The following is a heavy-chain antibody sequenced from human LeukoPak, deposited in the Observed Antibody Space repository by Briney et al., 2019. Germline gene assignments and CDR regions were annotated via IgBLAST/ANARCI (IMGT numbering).Heavy chain of an antibody. Sequence: TGWSLRLSCAASGFTFSSYSMNWVRQAPGKGLAWVSSISSSSSYIYYADSVKGRFTISRDNAKNSLYLQMNSLRAEDTAVYYCARERTDSKFDYWGQGTLVTVSS. D-gene: IGHD2-21*01. J-gene: IGHJ4*02. CDR1: GFTFSSYS. V-gene: IGHV3-21*01. CDR2: ISSSSSYI. CDR3: ARERTDSKFDY.